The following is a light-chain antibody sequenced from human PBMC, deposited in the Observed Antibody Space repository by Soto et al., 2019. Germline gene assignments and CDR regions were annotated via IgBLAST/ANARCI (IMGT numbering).Light chain of an antibody. V-gene: IGLV2-8*01. CDR2: EVS. CDR1: SRDIGTTNY. CDR3: ASYAGITNVV. Sequence: QSALTQPPSASGSPGQSVTISCTGSSRDIGTTNYVSWYQHHPGKAPKLMIYEVSKRPSGVPDRFSGSASGNTASLTVSGLQAEDEADYYCASYAGITNVVLGGGTKVTVL. J-gene: IGLJ2*01.